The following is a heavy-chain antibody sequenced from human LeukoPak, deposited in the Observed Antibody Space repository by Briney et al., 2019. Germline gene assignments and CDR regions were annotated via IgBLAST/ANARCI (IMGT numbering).Heavy chain of an antibody. CDR3: ARDGREMTTVTSYYYYYYYMDV. V-gene: IGHV4-4*07. J-gene: IGHJ6*03. CDR1: GGSISSYY. Sequence: SETLSLTCTVSGGSISSYYWSWIRQPAGKGLEWIGRIYTSGSTNYNPSLKSRVTMSVDTSKNQFSLKLSSVTAADTAVYYCARDGREMTTVTSYYYYYYYMDVWGQGTLVTVSS. CDR2: IYTSGST. D-gene: IGHD4-11*01.